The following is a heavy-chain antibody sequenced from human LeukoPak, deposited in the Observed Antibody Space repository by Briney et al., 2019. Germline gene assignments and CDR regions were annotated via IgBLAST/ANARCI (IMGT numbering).Heavy chain of an antibody. J-gene: IGHJ4*02. V-gene: IGHV3-7*03. D-gene: IGHD3-16*02. Sequence: PGGSLRLSCAASGFTFSSYWMSWVRQAPGKGLKWVANIKQDGSEKYYVDSVKGRFTISRGNAKNSLYLQMNSLRAEDTAVYYCARDPGSYYDYVWGSYRLKYFDYWGQGTLVTVSS. CDR3: ARDPGSYYDYVWGSYRLKYFDY. CDR2: IKQDGSEK. CDR1: GFTFSSYW.